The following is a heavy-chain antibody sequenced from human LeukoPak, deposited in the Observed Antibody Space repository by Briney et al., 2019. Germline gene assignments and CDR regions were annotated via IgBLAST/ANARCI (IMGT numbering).Heavy chain of an antibody. J-gene: IGHJ4*02. CDR3: ARDGRYFDWSPSDY. Sequence: GGSLRLSCAASGFTFSDYYMSWIRQAPGKGLEWVSFISSSGSTIRYADSVKGRFTISRDNAKNSLYLQMNSLRAGDTAVYYCARDGRYFDWSPSDYWGQGTLVTVSS. CDR1: GFTFSDYY. V-gene: IGHV3-11*01. CDR2: ISSSGSTI. D-gene: IGHD3-9*01.